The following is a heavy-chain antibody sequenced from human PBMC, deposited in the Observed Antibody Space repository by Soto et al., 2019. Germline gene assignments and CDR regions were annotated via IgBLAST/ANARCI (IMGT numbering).Heavy chain of an antibody. CDR1: GFTFSSFW. Sequence: EVQLVESGGDLVQPGGSLRLYCAASGFTFSSFWITWVRQAPGKGLEWVANINQDGSEKHYVDSVKGRFTLSRDNAENSVYLQMTSLRADDTAVYYCARDFGVQELDYWGQGTLVTVSA. J-gene: IGHJ4*02. CDR3: ARDFGVQELDY. V-gene: IGHV3-7*01. D-gene: IGHD3-3*01. CDR2: INQDGSEK.